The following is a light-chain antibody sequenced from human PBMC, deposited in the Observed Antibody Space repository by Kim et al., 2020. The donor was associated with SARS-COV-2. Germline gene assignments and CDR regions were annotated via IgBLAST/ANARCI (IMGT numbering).Light chain of an antibody. V-gene: IGLV3-1*01. CDR2: PDT. Sequence: SYELTQPPSVSVSPGQTASITCTGDKLGNTYACWYQQKPGQSPVLVIYPDTKRPSGSPERFSGSNSGNTATLTISGNQAMVAADYYFQAWDNPNVAFGGGTKLAVL. CDR3: QAWDNPNVA. J-gene: IGLJ2*01. CDR1: KLGNTY.